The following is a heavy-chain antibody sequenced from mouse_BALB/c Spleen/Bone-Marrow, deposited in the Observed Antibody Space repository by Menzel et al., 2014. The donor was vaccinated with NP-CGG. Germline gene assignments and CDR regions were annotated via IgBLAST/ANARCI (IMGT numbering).Heavy chain of an antibody. CDR1: GYTFTSYY. CDR3: SRGRRDALDY. V-gene: IGHV1S81*02. Sequence: QVQLKQSGAELMKPGASVKLSCKASGYTFTSYYTYWVKQRPGQGLEWFGEINPSNGGTNFNEKFKNKATLTVDKSSSTAYMQLSSLTSEDSAVYYCSRGRRDALDYWGQGTSVTVSS. J-gene: IGHJ4*01. CDR2: INPSNGGT.